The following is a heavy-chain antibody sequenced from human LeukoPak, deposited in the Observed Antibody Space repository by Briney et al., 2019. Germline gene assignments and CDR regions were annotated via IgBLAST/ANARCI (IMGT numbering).Heavy chain of an antibody. J-gene: IGHJ3*02. V-gene: IGHV4-59*01. CDR2: IYYSGST. CDR1: GGSISSYY. Sequence: SETLSLTCTVSGGSISSYYWSWIRQPPGKGLEWIGNIYYSGSTNYNPSLKSRVTISVDTSKNQFSLKLSSVTAADTAVYYCARDSYDSSPGAFDIWGQGTMVTVSS. D-gene: IGHD3-22*01. CDR3: ARDSYDSSPGAFDI.